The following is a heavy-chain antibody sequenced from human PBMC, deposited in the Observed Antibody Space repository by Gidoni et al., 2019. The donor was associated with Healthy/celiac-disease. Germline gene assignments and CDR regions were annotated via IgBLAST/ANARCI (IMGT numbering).Heavy chain of an antibody. CDR1: GYSISSGYY. D-gene: IGHD3-22*01. V-gene: IGHV4-38-2*01. Sequence: QVQLPESGPGLVKPSETLSLTCPVSGYSISSGYYWGWIRQPPGKGLVWIGSIYHSGSTYYNPSLKSRVTISVDTTKNQFSLKLSSVTAADTAVYYCASSTLNYYDSSGYYYTPDEYFQHWGQGTLVTVSS. CDR2: IYHSGST. J-gene: IGHJ1*01. CDR3: ASSTLNYYDSSGYYYTPDEYFQH.